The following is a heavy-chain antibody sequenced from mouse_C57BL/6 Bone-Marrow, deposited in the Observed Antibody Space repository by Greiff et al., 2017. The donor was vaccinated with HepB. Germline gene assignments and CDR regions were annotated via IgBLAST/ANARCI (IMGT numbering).Heavy chain of an antibody. CDR1: GFTFSDYG. Sequence: DVKLVESGGGLVKPGGSLKLSCAASGFTFSDYGMHWVRQAPEKGLEWVAYISSGSSTIYYADTVKGRFTISRDNAKNTLFLQMTSLRSEDTAMYYCARGPKFDGYYWFAYWGQGTLVTVSA. J-gene: IGHJ3*01. CDR3: ARGPKFDGYYWFAY. CDR2: ISSGSSTI. D-gene: IGHD2-3*01. V-gene: IGHV5-17*01.